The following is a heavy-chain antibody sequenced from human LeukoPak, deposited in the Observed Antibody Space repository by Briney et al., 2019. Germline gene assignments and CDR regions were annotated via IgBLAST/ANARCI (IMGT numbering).Heavy chain of an antibody. J-gene: IGHJ3*02. CDR1: GFTFRSYA. Sequence: GRSLRLSCAASGFTFRSYAMHWVRQAPGKGLEWVGRIKSKTDGGTTDYAAPVKGRFTISRDDSKNTLYLQMNSLKTEDTAVYYCTTVVTDFIGLLLYAFDIWGQGTMVTVSS. V-gene: IGHV3-15*01. CDR2: IKSKTDGGTT. CDR3: TTVVTDFIGLLLYAFDI. D-gene: IGHD1-20*01.